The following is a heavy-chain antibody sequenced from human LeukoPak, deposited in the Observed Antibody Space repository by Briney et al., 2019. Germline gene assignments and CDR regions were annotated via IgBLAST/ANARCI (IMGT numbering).Heavy chain of an antibody. CDR1: GFTFSSYA. J-gene: IGHJ5*02. Sequence: PGGSLRLPCAASGFTFSSYAMSWVRQAPGKGLEWVSAISGSGGSTYYADSVKGRFTISRDNSKNTLYLQMNSLRAEDTAVYYCAKHDYGDSHSWFDPWGQGTLVTVSS. CDR3: AKHDYGDSHSWFDP. D-gene: IGHD4-17*01. CDR2: ISGSGGST. V-gene: IGHV3-23*01.